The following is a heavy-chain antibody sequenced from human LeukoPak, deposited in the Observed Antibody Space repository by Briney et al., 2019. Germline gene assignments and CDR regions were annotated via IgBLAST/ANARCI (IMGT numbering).Heavy chain of an antibody. CDR1: GGSFSGYY. J-gene: IGHJ3*02. V-gene: IGHV4-34*01. D-gene: IGHD3-3*01. CDR2: INHSGST. Sequence: SETLSLTCAVYGGSFSGYYWSWIRQPPGKGLEWIGEINHSGSTNYNPSLKSRVTISVDTSKNQFSLKLSSVTAADTAVYSCARERGLLFRFFARSYFDIWGKGTMVTASS. CDR3: ARERGLLFRFFARSYFDI.